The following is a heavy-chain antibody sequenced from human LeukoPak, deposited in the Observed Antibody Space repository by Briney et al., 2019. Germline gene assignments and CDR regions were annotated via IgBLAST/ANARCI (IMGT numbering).Heavy chain of an antibody. CDR1: GFSFTTNW. CDR2: IYPGDSDT. V-gene: IGHV5-51*01. J-gene: IGHJ4*02. D-gene: IGHD6-13*01. CDR3: ARHTGVGAAADS. Sequence: GESLKISCKGSGFSFTTNWIGWVRQMPGKRLEWMGNIYPGDSDTRYSPSFQGQVTISADKSITTAYLQWSSLKASDTAMYFCARHTGVGAAADSWGQGTPVTVSS.